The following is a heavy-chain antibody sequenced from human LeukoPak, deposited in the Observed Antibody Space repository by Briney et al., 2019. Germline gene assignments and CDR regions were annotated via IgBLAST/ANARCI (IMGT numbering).Heavy chain of an antibody. CDR2: IYHSGST. CDR3: ARSLGYCSSTSCYIEDDAFDI. V-gene: IGHV4-34*01. J-gene: IGHJ3*02. D-gene: IGHD2-2*02. Sequence: SETLSLTCAVYGGSFSGYYWSWIRQPPGKGLEWIGSIYHSGSTYYNPSLKSRVTISVDTSKNQFSLKLSSVTAADTAVYYCARSLGYCSSTSCYIEDDAFDIWGQGTMVTVSS. CDR1: GGSFSGYY.